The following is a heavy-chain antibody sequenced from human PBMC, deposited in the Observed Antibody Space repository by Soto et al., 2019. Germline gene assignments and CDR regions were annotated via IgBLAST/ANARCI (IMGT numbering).Heavy chain of an antibody. CDR2: ISSSSSYT. CDR1: GFTFSDYY. Sequence: GGSLGLSCAASGFTFSDYYMSWIRQAPGKGLEWVSYISSSSSYTNYADSVKGRFTISRDNAKNSLYLQMNSLRAEDTAVYYCARAGVSSSFRYYFDYWGQGTLVTVSS. CDR3: ARAGVSSSFRYYFDY. J-gene: IGHJ4*02. V-gene: IGHV3-11*06. D-gene: IGHD6-6*01.